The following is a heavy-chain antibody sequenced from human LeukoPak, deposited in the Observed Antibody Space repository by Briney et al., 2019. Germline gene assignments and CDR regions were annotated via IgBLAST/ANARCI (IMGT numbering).Heavy chain of an antibody. CDR3: ARGGDVWFRELSSTDAFDI. J-gene: IGHJ3*02. D-gene: IGHD3-10*01. CDR1: GFTFSSYS. V-gene: IGHV3-21*01. CDR2: ISSSSSYI. Sequence: GGSLRLSCAASGFTFSSYSMNWVRQAPGKGLEWVSSISSSSSYIYYADSVKGRFTISRDNAKNSLYLQMNSLRAEDTAVYYCARGGDVWFRELSSTDAFDIWGQGTMVTVSS.